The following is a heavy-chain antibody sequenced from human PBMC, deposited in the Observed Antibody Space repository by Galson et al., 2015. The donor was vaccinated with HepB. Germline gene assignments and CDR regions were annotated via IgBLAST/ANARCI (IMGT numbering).Heavy chain of an antibody. Sequence: SLRLSCAASGFTFGNYNMNWVRQALGKGLEWLAYIRSSSSHIYYADSVKGRFAISRDNDKNSLYLYMDSLRDDDTAVYYCAREPPYYHGMDLWGRGTTVTVSS. CDR3: AREPPYYHGMDL. CDR2: IRSSSSHI. V-gene: IGHV3-48*02. J-gene: IGHJ6*02. CDR1: GFTFGNYN.